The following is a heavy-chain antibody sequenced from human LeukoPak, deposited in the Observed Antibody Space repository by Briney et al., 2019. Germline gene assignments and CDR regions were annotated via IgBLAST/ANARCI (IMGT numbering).Heavy chain of an antibody. V-gene: IGHV4-39*07. CDR2: IYYSGST. CDR1: GGSISSSSYY. CDR3: ARSGRRSRWFDP. D-gene: IGHD2-15*01. J-gene: IGHJ5*02. Sequence: PSETLSLTCTVSGGSISSSSYYWGWIRQPPGKGLEWIGSIYYSGSTYYNPSLKSRVTISVDTSKNQFSLKLSSVTAADPAVYYRARSGRRSRWFDPWGQGTLVTVSS.